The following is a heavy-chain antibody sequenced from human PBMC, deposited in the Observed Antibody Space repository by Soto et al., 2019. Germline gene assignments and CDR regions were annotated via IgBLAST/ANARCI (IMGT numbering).Heavy chain of an antibody. D-gene: IGHD2-2*01. Sequence: QVQLQESGPGLVKPSQTLSLTCTVSGGSIRSGGYYWSWIRQHPGKGLEWIGYIYYSGSTYYNPSLKSRVTISVDTSKNQFSLKLSSVTAADTAVYYCARGIVVVPAAKKTNWFDPWGQGTLVTLSS. CDR1: GGSIRSGGYY. V-gene: IGHV4-31*03. CDR3: ARGIVVVPAAKKTNWFDP. CDR2: IYYSGST. J-gene: IGHJ5*02.